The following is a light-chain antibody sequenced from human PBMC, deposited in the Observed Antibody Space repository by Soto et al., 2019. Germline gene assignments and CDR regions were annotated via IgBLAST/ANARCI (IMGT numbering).Light chain of an antibody. CDR3: QQYCGSTRT. CDR1: QSISSNF. Sequence: EIVLTQSPGTLSLSPGEGATLSCRASQSISSNFLAWYQQKRGQAPRLLIHGASNRSTGIPDRFSGSGSGTDFTLTITRLEPEDFAVYYCQQYCGSTRTFGQGTKVDVK. J-gene: IGKJ1*01. V-gene: IGKV3-20*01. CDR2: GAS.